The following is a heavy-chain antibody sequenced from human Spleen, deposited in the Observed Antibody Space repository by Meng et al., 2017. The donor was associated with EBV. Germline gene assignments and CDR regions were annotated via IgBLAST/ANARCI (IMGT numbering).Heavy chain of an antibody. Sequence: ERAGLELRRPGSSVTVACHASGGPFSVYGLAWVRQAPGQGLEWMGEIIPIYGTTDYSPKFRGRFILTADESTNIAYMELSSLGSEDTAVYYCARVGGGEVASFDYWGQGTLVTVSS. CDR2: IIPIYGTT. CDR1: GGPFSVYG. J-gene: IGHJ4*02. D-gene: IGHD3-16*01. CDR3: ARVGGGEVASFDY. V-gene: IGHV1-69*01.